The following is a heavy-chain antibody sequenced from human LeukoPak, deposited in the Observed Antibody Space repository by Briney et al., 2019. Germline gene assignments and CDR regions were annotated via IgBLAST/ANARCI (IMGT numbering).Heavy chain of an antibody. CDR2: ISSSGSTI. V-gene: IGHV3-11*01. CDR1: GFTFSDYY. Sequence: GGSLRLSCAASGFTFSDYYMSWIRQAPGKGLEWVSYISSSGSTIYYADSVKGRFTISRDNAKNSLYLQMNSLRAEDTAVYYCERAIYDYVWGSYRLDAFDIWGQGTMVTVSS. CDR3: ERAIYDYVWGSYRLDAFDI. D-gene: IGHD3-16*02. J-gene: IGHJ3*02.